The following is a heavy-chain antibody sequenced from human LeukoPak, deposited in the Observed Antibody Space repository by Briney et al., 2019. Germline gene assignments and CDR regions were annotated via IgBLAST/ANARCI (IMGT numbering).Heavy chain of an antibody. D-gene: IGHD3-22*01. V-gene: IGHV3-74*01. CDR1: GFTFSSYW. CDR2: INSDGSST. J-gene: IGHJ3*02. CDR3: TREKDYYDSSGYYRDAFDI. Sequence: PGGSLRLSCAASGFTFSSYWMHWVRQAPGKGLVWVSRINSDGSSTSYADSVKGRVTISRDNAKNTLYLQMNSLRAEDTAVYYCTREKDYYDSSGYYRDAFDIWGQGTKVTASS.